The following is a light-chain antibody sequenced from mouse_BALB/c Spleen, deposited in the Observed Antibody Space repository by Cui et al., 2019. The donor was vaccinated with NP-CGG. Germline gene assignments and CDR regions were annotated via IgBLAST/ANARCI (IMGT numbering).Light chain of an antibody. CDR1: TGAVTIINY. CDR2: GTN. CDR3: ALWYSNHWV. J-gene: IGLJ1*01. Sequence: QAVVTQESGLTTSPGETVTLTCRSSTGAVTIINYANWVQEKPDHLFTGLIGGTNNRAPGVPARFSGSLIGDKAALTITGAQTEDEAIYFCALWYSNHWVFGGGTKLTVL. V-gene: IGLV1*01.